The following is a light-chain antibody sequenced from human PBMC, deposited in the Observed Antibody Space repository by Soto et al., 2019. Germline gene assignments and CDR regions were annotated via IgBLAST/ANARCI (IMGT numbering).Light chain of an antibody. CDR3: VAWDDTLDAQV. V-gene: IGLV1-47*01. J-gene: IGLJ3*02. CDR1: RSNIGRNF. CDR2: RNN. Sequence: QSVLTQSPSASGTPGQRVTSSCSGSRSNIGRNFAYWYQHVPGTAPRLLIHRNNERPSGVPERFAGSKTGTSVSLAISGLRSDDEANYYCVAWDDTLDAQVLGGGTKLTVL.